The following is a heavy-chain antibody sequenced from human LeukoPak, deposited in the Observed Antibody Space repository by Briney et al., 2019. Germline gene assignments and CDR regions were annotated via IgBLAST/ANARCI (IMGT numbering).Heavy chain of an antibody. CDR1: GGSISSGDYY. CDR3: ARFAVGATPMSMGAFGI. V-gene: IGHV4-30-4*08. Sequence: ASETLSLTCTVSGGSISSGDYYWSWIRQPPGKGLEWIGYIYYSGSTYYNPSLKSRVTISVDTSKNQFSLKLSSVTAADTAVYYCARFAVGATPMSMGAFGIWGQGTMVTVSS. CDR2: IYYSGST. J-gene: IGHJ3*02. D-gene: IGHD1-26*01.